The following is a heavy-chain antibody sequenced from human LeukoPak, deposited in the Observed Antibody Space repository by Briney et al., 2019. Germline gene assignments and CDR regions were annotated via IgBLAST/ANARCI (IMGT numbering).Heavy chain of an antibody. V-gene: IGHV3-33*01. CDR1: GFTFSSYG. CDR2: IWYDGSNK. Sequence: GGSLRLSCAASGFTFSSYGKHWVRQAPGKGLEWVAVIWYDGSNKYYADSVKGRFTITRDNSKNTLYLQMNSLRAEDTAVYYCARGPYLDYGDYDWFDPWGQGTLVTVSS. D-gene: IGHD4-17*01. CDR3: ARGPYLDYGDYDWFDP. J-gene: IGHJ5*02.